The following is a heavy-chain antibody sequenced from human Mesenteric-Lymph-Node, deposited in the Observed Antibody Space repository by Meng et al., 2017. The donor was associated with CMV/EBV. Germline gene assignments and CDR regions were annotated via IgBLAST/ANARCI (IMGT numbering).Heavy chain of an antibody. D-gene: IGHD1-26*01. CDR3: ARGGMSSSAASFDY. CDR1: GDSINSSTW. V-gene: IGHV4-4*02. J-gene: IGHJ4*02. Sequence: SGDSINSSTWWSWVRQPPGQGLEWIGEIYHSGSITYSPSLKSRVTISVDKSENQFSLKLTSVTAADTAVYYCARGGMSSSAASFDYWGQGTLVTVSS. CDR2: IYHSGSI.